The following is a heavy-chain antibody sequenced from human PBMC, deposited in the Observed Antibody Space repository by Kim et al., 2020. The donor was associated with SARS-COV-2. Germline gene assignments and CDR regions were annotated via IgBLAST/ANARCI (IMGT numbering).Heavy chain of an antibody. CDR2: ISYDGSNK. CDR1: GFTFSSYA. Sequence: GGSLRLSCAASGFTFSSYAMHWVRQAPGKGLEWVAVISYDGSNKYYADSVKGRFTIPRDNSKNTLYLQMNRLKAEDTAVYYCARDRITMIVVASGAFDYWGQGTLVTVSS. CDR3: ARDRITMIVVASGAFDY. D-gene: IGHD3-22*01. V-gene: IGHV3-30-3*01. J-gene: IGHJ4*02.